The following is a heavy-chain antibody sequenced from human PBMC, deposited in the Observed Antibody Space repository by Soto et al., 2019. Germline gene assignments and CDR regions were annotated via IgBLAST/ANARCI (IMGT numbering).Heavy chain of an antibody. J-gene: IGHJ6*03. D-gene: IGHD3-3*01. CDR3: TRDDPTYDFWSGYYSPGVVENMDV. Sequence: GGSLRLSCTASGFTFGDYAMSWFRQAPGKGLEWVGFIRSKAYGGTTEYAASVKGRFTISRDDSKSIAYLQMNSLKTEDTAVYYCTRDDPTYDFWSGYYSPGVVENMDVWGKGTTVTVSS. V-gene: IGHV3-49*03. CDR1: GFTFGDYA. CDR2: IRSKAYGGTT.